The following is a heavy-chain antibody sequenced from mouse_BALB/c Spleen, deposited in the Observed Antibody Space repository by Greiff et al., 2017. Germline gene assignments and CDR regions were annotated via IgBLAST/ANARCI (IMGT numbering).Heavy chain of an antibody. CDR3: ARSTMITTEYYYAMDY. J-gene: IGHJ4*01. CDR1: GYTFTDYA. D-gene: IGHD2-4*01. V-gene: IGHV1-67*01. Sequence: QVHVKQSGPELVRPGESVKISCKGSGYTFTDYAMHWVKQSHAKSLEWIGVISIYYDNTNYNQKFKGKATMTVDKSSSTAYMELARLTSEDSAIYYCARSTMITTEYYYAMDYWGQGTSVTVSS. CDR2: ISIYYDNT.